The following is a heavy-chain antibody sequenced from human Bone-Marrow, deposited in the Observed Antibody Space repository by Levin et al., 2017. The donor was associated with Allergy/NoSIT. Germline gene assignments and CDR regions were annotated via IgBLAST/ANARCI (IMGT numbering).Heavy chain of an antibody. CDR1: GYTFSSYV. V-gene: IGHV1-18*01. Sequence: ASVKVSCKASGYTFSSYVISWVRQVPGQGLEWMGWSSAYNGRTKYVQNFEDRVNMTTDRSTSTAYMELRSLGSGDTAVYCCARENYDTSGQRLHFDSWGQGTLVTVSS. J-gene: IGHJ4*02. CDR2: SSAYNGRT. D-gene: IGHD3-22*01. CDR3: ARENYDTSGQRLHFDS.